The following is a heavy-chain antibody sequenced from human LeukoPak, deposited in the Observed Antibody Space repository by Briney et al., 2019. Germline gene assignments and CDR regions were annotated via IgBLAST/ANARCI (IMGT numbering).Heavy chain of an antibody. J-gene: IGHJ3*02. CDR1: GYSFSSSW. Sequence: GASLQISCKGSGYSFSSSWIGWVRQMPGKGLEWMGIMNLRDSDTRYSPSFQGQVTISADRSISTAYLQWSSLEASGSALYYSASHTLSGAFDIWGQGTMVTVSS. CDR3: ASHTLSGAFDI. D-gene: IGHD2-15*01. CDR2: MNLRDSDT. V-gene: IGHV5-51*01.